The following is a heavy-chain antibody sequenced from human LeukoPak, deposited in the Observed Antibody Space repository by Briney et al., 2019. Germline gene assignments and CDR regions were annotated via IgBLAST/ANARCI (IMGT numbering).Heavy chain of an antibody. J-gene: IGHJ4*02. CDR2: INWNGGST. Sequence: GGSLRLSCAASGFTFDDYGMSWVRQAPGKGLEWVSGINWNGGSTGYADSVKGRFTISRDNAKNSLYLQMNSLRAEDTALYHCARVVPKWDYGGYSGSFDYWGQGTLVTVSS. D-gene: IGHD4-17*01. CDR3: ARVVPKWDYGGYSGSFDY. V-gene: IGHV3-20*01. CDR1: GFTFDDYG.